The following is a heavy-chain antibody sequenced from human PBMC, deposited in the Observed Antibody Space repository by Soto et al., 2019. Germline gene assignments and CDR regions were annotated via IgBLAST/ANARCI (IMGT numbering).Heavy chain of an antibody. CDR3: ARERRRIAVAGVFDY. CDR1: GYTFTSYS. V-gene: IGHV1-3*01. Sequence: ASVKVSCKASGYTFTSYSMHWVRHAPGQRLEWMGWINAGNGNTKYSQKFQGRVTITRDTSASTAYMELSSLRSEDTAVYYCARERRRIAVAGVFDYWGQGTLVTISS. D-gene: IGHD6-19*01. CDR2: INAGNGNT. J-gene: IGHJ4*02.